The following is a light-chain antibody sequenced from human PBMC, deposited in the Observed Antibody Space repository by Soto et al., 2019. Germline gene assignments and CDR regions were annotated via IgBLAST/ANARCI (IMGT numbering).Light chain of an antibody. V-gene: IGKV1-39*01. CDR1: ETINNY. Sequence: DIRMTQSPSSLSVSVGDGVTITCRASETINNYLNWYQQKPGRAPKLLIHAASTLQSGVPSRFRCSGCGTGFTPTLSRPAPEGFAIYSYQQSYTTPWTFGQGTRVEI. CDR3: QQSYTTPWT. CDR2: AAS. J-gene: IGKJ1*01.